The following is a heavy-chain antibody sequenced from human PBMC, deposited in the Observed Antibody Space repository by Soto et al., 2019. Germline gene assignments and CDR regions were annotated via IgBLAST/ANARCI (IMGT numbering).Heavy chain of an antibody. D-gene: IGHD6-6*01. J-gene: IGHJ6*02. CDR3: ARDMAWAARPYYGMDV. CDR1: GFTFSSYW. V-gene: IGHV3-7*03. Sequence: EVQLVESGGGLVQPGGSLRLSCAASGFTFSSYWMSWVRQAPGKGLEWVANIKQDGSAKYYVDSVKGRFTISRDNAKNSLYLQMNSLRAEDTAVYYCARDMAWAARPYYGMDVWGQGTTVTVSS. CDR2: IKQDGSAK.